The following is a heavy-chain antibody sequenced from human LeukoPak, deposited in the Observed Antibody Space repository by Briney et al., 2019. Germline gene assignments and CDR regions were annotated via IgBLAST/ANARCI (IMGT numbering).Heavy chain of an antibody. CDR1: GGSISSGSYY. J-gene: IGHJ4*02. V-gene: IGHV4-61*02. CDR3: ARETYYYDSSGYLHYFDY. CDR2: IYTSGST. D-gene: IGHD3-22*01. Sequence: TSETLSLTCTVSGGSISSGSYYWSWIRQPAGKGLEWIGRIYTSGSTNYNPSLKSRVTISVDTSKNQFSLKLSSVTAAGTAVYYCARETYYYDSSGYLHYFDYWGQGTLVTVSS.